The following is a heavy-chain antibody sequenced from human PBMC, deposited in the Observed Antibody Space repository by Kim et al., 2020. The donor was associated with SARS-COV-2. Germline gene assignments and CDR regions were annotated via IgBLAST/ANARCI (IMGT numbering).Heavy chain of an antibody. Sequence: SQTLSLTCAISGDSVSSNSAAWNWIRQSPSRGLEWLGRTYYRSKWYNDYAVSVKSRITINPDTSKNQFSLQLNSVTPEDTAVYYCARDLSALRDSSSWYVDYYYYGMDVWGQGTTVTVSS. D-gene: IGHD6-13*01. J-gene: IGHJ6*02. CDR1: GDSVSSNSAA. CDR2: TYYRSKWYN. CDR3: ARDLSALRDSSSWYVDYYYYGMDV. V-gene: IGHV6-1*01.